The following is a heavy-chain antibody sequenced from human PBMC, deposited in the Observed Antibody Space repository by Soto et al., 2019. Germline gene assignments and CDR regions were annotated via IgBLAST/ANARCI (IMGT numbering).Heavy chain of an antibody. CDR2: LNSDGTYA. J-gene: IGHJ6*02. CDR3: ARDGGTAPISYYYYGMDV. CDR1: GFTFSVYW. Sequence: GGSLRLSCAASGFTFSVYWMHWVRQAPGKGLVWVARLNSDGTYASSADSVKGRLTISRDNAKNTLYLQMNSLRAEDTAVYYCARDGGTAPISYYYYGMDVWGQGTTVTVSS. V-gene: IGHV3-74*01. D-gene: IGHD5-18*01.